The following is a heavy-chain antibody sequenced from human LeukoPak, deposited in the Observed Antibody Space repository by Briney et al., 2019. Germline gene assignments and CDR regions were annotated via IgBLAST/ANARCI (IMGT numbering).Heavy chain of an antibody. J-gene: IGHJ4*02. V-gene: IGHV3-23*01. D-gene: IGHD5-24*01. CDR2: ISGSGGST. CDR3: AKGSAMEMATISVGLDY. Sequence: GGSLRLSCAASGFTFSSYAMSWVRQAPGKGLEWVSGISGSGGSTHYADSVKDRFTISRDNSKNTLYLQMNSLRAEDTAIYYCAKGSAMEMATISVGLDYWGQGTLVTVSS. CDR1: GFTFSSYA.